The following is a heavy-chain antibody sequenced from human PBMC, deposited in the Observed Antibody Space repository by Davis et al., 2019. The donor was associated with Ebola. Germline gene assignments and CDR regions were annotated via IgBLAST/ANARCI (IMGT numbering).Heavy chain of an antibody. Sequence: GGSLRLSCTDSVITFSSYAMTWVRQAPGKGLEWVAVISYDGSNKYYADSAKGRFTISRDNAKNSLYLQMNSLRGEDTAVYYCARSGLSFGVVKYHYGMDAWGKGTTVTVSS. CDR3: ARSGLSFGVVKYHYGMDA. V-gene: IGHV3-30*03. J-gene: IGHJ6*04. CDR1: VITFSSYA. CDR2: ISYDGSNK. D-gene: IGHD3-3*01.